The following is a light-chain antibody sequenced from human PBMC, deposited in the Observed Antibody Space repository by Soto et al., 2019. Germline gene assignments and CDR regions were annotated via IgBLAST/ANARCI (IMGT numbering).Light chain of an antibody. V-gene: IGLV2-14*01. J-gene: IGLJ1*01. Sequence: QSVLTQPASVSGSPGQSITISCTGTSSDVGGYTYVSWYQQHPGKAPQLMIYDVSDRPSGVSHRFSGSKSANTASLTISGLQAEDEADYYCSSYSSSSTSYVFGPGTKVTVL. CDR2: DVS. CDR3: SSYSSSSTSYV. CDR1: SSDVGGYTY.